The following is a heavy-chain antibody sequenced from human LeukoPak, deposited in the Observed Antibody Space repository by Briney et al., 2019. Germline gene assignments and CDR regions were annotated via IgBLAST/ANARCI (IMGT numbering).Heavy chain of an antibody. J-gene: IGHJ4*02. V-gene: IGHV3-23*01. Sequence: PGGSLRLLCAASGHRFRSYVMSWVPDAPGKGPVSVSSNAGSDSARYYSNSVKARFTIYRENTKTTLVLKTSGLSAEETAVYYCARVDTGNNDDWGQGTLLSVSS. CDR2: NAGSDSAR. D-gene: IGHD2-8*02. CDR3: ARVDTGNNDD. CDR1: GHRFRSYV.